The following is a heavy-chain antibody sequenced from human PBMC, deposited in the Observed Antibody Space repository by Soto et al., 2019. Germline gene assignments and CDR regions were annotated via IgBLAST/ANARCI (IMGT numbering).Heavy chain of an antibody. J-gene: IGHJ5*02. CDR2: ISSSGST. V-gene: IGHV4-59*01. D-gene: IGHD2-15*01. CDR1: GASISTYY. CDR3: ARDLKEYCSDGKCNWFDP. Sequence: QVQLQESGPGLVKPSDTLSLTCTVSGASISTYYWSWIRTPPRMGPEWIGYISSSGSTNYNPSLKRRVTISFDASKNEISLQVRSATAADAGVYYCARDLKEYCSDGKCNWFDPWGQGALVTVSS.